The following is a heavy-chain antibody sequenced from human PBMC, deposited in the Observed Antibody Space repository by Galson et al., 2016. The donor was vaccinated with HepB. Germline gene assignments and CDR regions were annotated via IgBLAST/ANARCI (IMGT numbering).Heavy chain of an antibody. D-gene: IGHD2-2*01. CDR3: VQGSTAPAV. Sequence: SLRLSCAASGFTFRNYSMTWVRQAPGKGLEVVSSISRSGDSTDYADSVKGRFTISRDNSKNTLSLQMNSLTADDTAIYYCVQGSTAPAVWGKGATVTVS. CDR2: ISRSGDST. V-gene: IGHV3-23*01. CDR1: GFTFRNYS. J-gene: IGHJ6*03.